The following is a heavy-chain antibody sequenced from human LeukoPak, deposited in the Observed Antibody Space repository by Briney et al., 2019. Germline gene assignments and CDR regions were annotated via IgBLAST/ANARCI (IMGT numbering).Heavy chain of an antibody. CDR2: INSDGSST. J-gene: IGHJ6*02. D-gene: IGHD5-12*01. CDR3: ARDWGHHSLVATIPVYYYYGMDV. V-gene: IGHV3-74*01. CDR1: GFTFSSYW. Sequence: GGSLRLSCAASGFTFSSYWMHWVRHAPGKGLVWVSRINSDGSSTIYADSVKGRFTISRDNAKNTLYLQMNSLRAEDTAVYYCARDWGHHSLVATIPVYYYYGMDVWGQGTTVTVSS.